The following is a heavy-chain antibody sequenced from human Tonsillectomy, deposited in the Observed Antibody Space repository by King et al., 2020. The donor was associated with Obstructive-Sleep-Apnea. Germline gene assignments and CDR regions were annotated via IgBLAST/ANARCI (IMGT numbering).Heavy chain of an antibody. CDR3: ARDEFERIIMSRESYNWFDP. V-gene: IGHV1-18*01. CDR2: ISAYNGNT. Sequence: QLVQSGAEVKRPGASVTVSCKAFGYSFDRYGISWVRQAPGQGLEWMGWISAYNGNTKYPQKFQGRVTMTTDTSTSTAYMELRSLRSDDTAIYYCARDEFERIIMSRESYNWFDPWGQGTLVTVSS. CDR1: GYSFDRYG. D-gene: IGHD3-10*01. J-gene: IGHJ5*02.